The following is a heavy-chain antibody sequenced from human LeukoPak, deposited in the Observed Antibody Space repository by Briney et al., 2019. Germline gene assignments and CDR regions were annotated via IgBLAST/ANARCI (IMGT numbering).Heavy chain of an antibody. D-gene: IGHD2-15*01. Sequence: PGGSLRLSCAASGFTFSSYAMSWVSQAPGKGLEWVSAISGSGGSTYYADSVKGRFTISRDNSKNTLYLQMNSLRAEDTAVYYCAKDRCSGGSCYYAFDIWGQGTMVTVSS. V-gene: IGHV3-23*01. CDR1: GFTFSSYA. CDR3: AKDRCSGGSCYYAFDI. CDR2: ISGSGGST. J-gene: IGHJ3*02.